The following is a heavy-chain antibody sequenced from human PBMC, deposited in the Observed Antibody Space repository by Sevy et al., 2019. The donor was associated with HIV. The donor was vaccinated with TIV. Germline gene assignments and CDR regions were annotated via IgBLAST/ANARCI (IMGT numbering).Heavy chain of an antibody. J-gene: IGHJ5*02. V-gene: IGHV1-69*13. Sequence: ASVKVSCKASGGTFSSYGISWVRQAPGKGLEWMGWIIPIFGTANYAQKFQGRVTITADESTSTAYMELSSLRSEDTAVYYCARALPVDTAMASSAADNWFDPWGQGTLVTVSS. CDR3: ARALPVDTAMASSAADNWFDP. CDR1: GGTFSSYG. CDR2: IIPIFGTA. D-gene: IGHD5-18*01.